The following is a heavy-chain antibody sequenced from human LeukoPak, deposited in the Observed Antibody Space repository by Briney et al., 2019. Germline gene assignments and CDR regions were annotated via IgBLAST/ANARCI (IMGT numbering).Heavy chain of an antibody. Sequence: GGSLRLSCAASGFSFSDYSMHWVRQAPGKGLEWVALIAYDGDNKYYADAVKGRFTISRDNSKNTLFLQMNSLRAEDTAVYYCARGGQYDTSGYYPIDYWGQGTLITVSS. CDR2: IAYDGDNK. V-gene: IGHV3-30*04. D-gene: IGHD3-22*01. CDR3: ARGGQYDTSGYYPIDY. CDR1: GFSFSDYS. J-gene: IGHJ4*02.